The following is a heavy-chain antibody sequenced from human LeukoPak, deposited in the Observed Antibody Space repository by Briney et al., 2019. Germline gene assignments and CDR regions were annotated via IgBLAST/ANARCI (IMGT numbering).Heavy chain of an antibody. V-gene: IGHV4-59*01. CDR1: GGSISSYY. CDR2: IYYSGST. Sequence: SETLSLTCTVSGGSISSYYWSWIRQPPGKGLEWIGYIYYSGSTNYNPSLKSRVTISVDTSKNQFSLKLSSVTAADTAVYYCARDRGIAAAGTFDYYYYGMDVWGQGTTVTVSS. J-gene: IGHJ6*02. CDR3: ARDRGIAAAGTFDYYYYGMDV. D-gene: IGHD6-13*01.